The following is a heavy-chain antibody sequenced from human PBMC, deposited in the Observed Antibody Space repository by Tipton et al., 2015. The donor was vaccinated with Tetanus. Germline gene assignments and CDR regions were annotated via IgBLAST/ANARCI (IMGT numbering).Heavy chain of an antibody. CDR3: ARVGYDYVWGSYRYTERRRRENYYYYYGMDV. J-gene: IGHJ6*02. Sequence: TLSLTCAVYGGSFSGYYWSWIRQPPGKGLEWIGEINHSGSTNYNPSLKSRVTISVDTSKNQFSLKLSSVTAADTAVYYCARVGYDYVWGSYRYTERRRRENYYYYYGMDVWGQGTTVTVSS. CDR1: GGSFSGYY. V-gene: IGHV4-34*01. CDR2: INHSGST. D-gene: IGHD3-16*02.